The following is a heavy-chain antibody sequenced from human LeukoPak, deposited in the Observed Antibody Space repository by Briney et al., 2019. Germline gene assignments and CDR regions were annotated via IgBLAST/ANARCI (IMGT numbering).Heavy chain of an antibody. Sequence: SETLSLTCTVSGGSIRSTNYYWGWIRQLPGKGLEWIGSISYSGSTYYNPSLKSRVTILVDTSKNKFSLKLSSVTAADTAVYYCARVTGSYYYYYYMDVWGKGTTVTVSS. J-gene: IGHJ6*03. V-gene: IGHV4-39*07. D-gene: IGHD3-10*01. CDR1: GGSIRSTNYY. CDR2: ISYSGST. CDR3: ARVTGSYYYYYYMDV.